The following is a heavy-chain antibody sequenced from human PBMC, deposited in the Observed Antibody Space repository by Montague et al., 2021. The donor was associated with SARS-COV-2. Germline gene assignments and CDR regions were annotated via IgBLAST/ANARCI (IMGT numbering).Heavy chain of an antibody. V-gene: IGHV3-74*01. CDR3: ARDGEIVAVGYYFDS. J-gene: IGHJ4*02. D-gene: IGHD3-22*01. CDR1: GFPFSSYG. Sequence: SLRLSCAASGFPFSSYGMYWVRQAPGKGLVWVSHISSDGSRRRYADSVKGRFTISRDNAKNTLYLQMNSLRTEDTAVYYCARDGEIVAVGYYFDSWGQGTLVTASS. CDR2: ISSDGSRR.